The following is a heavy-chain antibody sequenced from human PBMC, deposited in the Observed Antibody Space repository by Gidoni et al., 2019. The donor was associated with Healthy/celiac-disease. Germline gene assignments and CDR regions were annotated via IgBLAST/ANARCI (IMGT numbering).Heavy chain of an antibody. D-gene: IGHD2-15*01. V-gene: IGHV3-9*01. CDR1: GLPFDDYA. CDR2: ISWNSGSI. Sequence: EVQLVESGGGLVQPGRSLRLSCAASGLPFDDYAMHWVRQAPGKGLELVSGISWNSGSIGYADSVKGRFTISRDNAKNSLYLQMNSLRAEDTALYYCAKGDRGGPGAFDIWGQGTMVTVSS. J-gene: IGHJ3*02. CDR3: AKGDRGGPGAFDI.